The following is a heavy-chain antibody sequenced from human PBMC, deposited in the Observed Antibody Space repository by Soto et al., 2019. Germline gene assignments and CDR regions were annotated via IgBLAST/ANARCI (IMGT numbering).Heavy chain of an antibody. D-gene: IGHD1-26*01. J-gene: IGHJ5*01. Sequence: TLSLTCAISGGSVSSSSVTWNWIRQSPSRGLEWLGRTYYRSRWYNDYAESVKSRIIINPDTSKNQLSLHLNSVTPEDTAVYYCVRLIGNSWLDFWGQGTLVTVSS. CDR3: VRLIGNSWLDF. CDR1: GGSVSSSSVT. V-gene: IGHV6-1*01. CDR2: TYYRSRWYN.